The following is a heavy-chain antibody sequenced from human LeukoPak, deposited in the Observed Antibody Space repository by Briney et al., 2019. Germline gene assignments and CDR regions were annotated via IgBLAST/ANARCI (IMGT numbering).Heavy chain of an antibody. CDR2: ISGSGGST. J-gene: IGHJ3*02. V-gene: IGHV3-23*01. Sequence: PGGSLRLSCAASGFTFSSYAMSWVRQAPGKGQEWVSAISGSGGSTYYADSVKGRFTISRDFSKNTLFLQMNSLRAEDTAVYYCAKYSSGWYPGGAFDIWGQGTMVTVSS. CDR1: GFTFSSYA. D-gene: IGHD6-19*01. CDR3: AKYSSGWYPGGAFDI.